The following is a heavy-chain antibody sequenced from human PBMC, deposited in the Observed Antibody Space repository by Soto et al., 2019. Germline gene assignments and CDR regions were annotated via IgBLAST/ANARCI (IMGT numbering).Heavy chain of an antibody. CDR2: IYYSGST. CDR3: ARQRLPGDGAMEHYYYYYGMDV. V-gene: IGHV4-39*01. Sequence: SETLSLTCTVSGGSISSSSYYWGWIRQPPGKGLEWIGSIYYSGSTYYNPSLKSRVTISVDTSKNQFSLKLSSATAADTAVYYCARQRLPGDGAMEHYYYYYGMDVWGQGTTVTVSS. CDR1: GGSISSSSYY. J-gene: IGHJ6*02. D-gene: IGHD5-18*01.